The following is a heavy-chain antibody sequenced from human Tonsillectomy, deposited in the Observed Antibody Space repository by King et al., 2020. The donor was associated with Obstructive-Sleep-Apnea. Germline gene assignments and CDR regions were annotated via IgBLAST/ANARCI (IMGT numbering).Heavy chain of an antibody. J-gene: IGHJ4*02. Sequence: VQLVQSGAEVKEPGASVRVSCKASGYNFTSYGISWVRQAPGQGLDWIGWISAYNGNTNSAQKFQGRVTMTTDKSTTTAYMELRSLRSHDTAVYYCARDWIQLQRRGGFDYWGQGTLVTVSS. D-gene: IGHD1-1*01. CDR3: ARDWIQLQRRGGFDY. V-gene: IGHV1-18*04. CDR2: ISAYNGNT. CDR1: GYNFTSYG.